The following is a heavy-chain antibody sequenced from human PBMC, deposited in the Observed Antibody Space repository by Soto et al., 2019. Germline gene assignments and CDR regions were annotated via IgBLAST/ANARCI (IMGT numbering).Heavy chain of an antibody. J-gene: IGHJ4*02. D-gene: IGHD6-13*01. CDR1: GFDFRAYA. Sequence: DVQLLESGGGLVQPGGSLRLSCAASGFDFRAYAMSWVRQTPGKGLEWVSGLSGRGDTTDYADSVKGRFTISRDNSKNTLYLQMTGLRVEDTAVYYCAKDIGAAGVFDYWGQGTLVTVSS. V-gene: IGHV3-23*01. CDR3: AKDIGAAGVFDY. CDR2: LSGRGDTT.